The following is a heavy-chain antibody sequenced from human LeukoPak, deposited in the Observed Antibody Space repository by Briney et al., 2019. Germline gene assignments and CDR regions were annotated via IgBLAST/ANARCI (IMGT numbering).Heavy chain of an antibody. D-gene: IGHD5-18*01. CDR3: AVTYSYGRAGDY. CDR1: GGSISSGGYY. V-gene: IGHV4-31*03. Sequence: PSETLSLTCTVSGGSISSGGYYWSWIRQPPGKGLEWIGYIYYSGSTYYNPPLKSRVTISVDTSKNQFSLKLSSVTAADTAVYYCAVTYSYGRAGDYWGQGTLVTVSS. J-gene: IGHJ4*02. CDR2: IYYSGST.